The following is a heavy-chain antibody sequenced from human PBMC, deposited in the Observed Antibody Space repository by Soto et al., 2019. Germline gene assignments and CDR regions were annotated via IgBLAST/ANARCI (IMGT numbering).Heavy chain of an antibody. J-gene: IGHJ4*02. CDR1: GTSTTAYY. Sequence: QVRLQESGPGLVKPSETLSLTCNVSGTSTTAYYWTWIRQPPRKALEWIGYISYRGSPKYNPSLKGRVAISLDTSRNQFSLKLTPVTASDTASYFCARDPELHGLDDWGQGALVTVS. CDR3: ARDPELHGLDD. CDR2: ISYRGSP. D-gene: IGHD2-21*01. V-gene: IGHV4-59*01.